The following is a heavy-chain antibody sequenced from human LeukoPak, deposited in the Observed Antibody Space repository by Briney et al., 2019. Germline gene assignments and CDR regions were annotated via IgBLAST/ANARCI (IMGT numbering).Heavy chain of an antibody. Sequence: GGSLRLSCAASGFTFSSYDMHWVRQATGKGLEWVSAIGTAGGTYYPGSVKGRFTISRENAKNSLYLQMNSLRAGDTAVYYCARALRDNWFDPWGQGTLVTVSS. CDR2: IGTAGGT. J-gene: IGHJ5*02. CDR1: GFTFSSYD. V-gene: IGHV3-13*01. CDR3: ARALRDNWFDP.